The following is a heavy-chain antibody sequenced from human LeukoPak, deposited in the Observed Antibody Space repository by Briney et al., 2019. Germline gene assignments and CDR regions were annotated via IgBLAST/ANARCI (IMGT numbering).Heavy chain of an antibody. CDR2: ISSSSSYI. D-gene: IGHD1-14*01. CDR1: GFTFSSYS. V-gene: IGHV3-21*01. J-gene: IGHJ4*02. Sequence: PGGSLRLSCAASGFTFSSYSMNWVRQAPGKGLEWVSSISSSSSYIYYADSVKGRFTVSRDNSKNTLYLQMNSLRAEDTAVYYCAKDQGQVYGYFDYWGQGTLVTVSS. CDR3: AKDQGQVYGYFDY.